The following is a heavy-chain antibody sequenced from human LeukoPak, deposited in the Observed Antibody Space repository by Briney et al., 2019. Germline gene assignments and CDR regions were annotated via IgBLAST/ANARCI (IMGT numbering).Heavy chain of an antibody. CDR1: GFTFDDDT. CDR2: ITWKSHRT. V-gene: IGHV3-43*01. CDR3: ARRAGTFFDI. J-gene: IGHJ3*02. Sequence: GGSLRLSCAASGFTFDDDTMHWVRQTPGRGLEWVSFITWKSHRTHYADSVKGRFTVSRDNSKDSLYLQMNSLRAEDTAVYYCARRAGTFFDIWGQGTMVTVSS.